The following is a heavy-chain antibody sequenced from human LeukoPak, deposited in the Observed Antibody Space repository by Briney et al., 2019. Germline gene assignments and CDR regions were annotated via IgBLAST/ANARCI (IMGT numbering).Heavy chain of an antibody. Sequence: SETLSLTCTVSGGSISSSSYYWGWIRQPPGKGLEWIGEINHSGSTNYNPSLKSRVTISVDTSKNQFSLKLSSVTAADTAVYYCAKLRSRHIVVVTAIRASGAFDIWGQGTMVTVSS. CDR2: INHSGST. D-gene: IGHD2-21*02. J-gene: IGHJ3*02. V-gene: IGHV4-39*07. CDR1: GGSISSSSYY. CDR3: AKLRSRHIVVVTAIRASGAFDI.